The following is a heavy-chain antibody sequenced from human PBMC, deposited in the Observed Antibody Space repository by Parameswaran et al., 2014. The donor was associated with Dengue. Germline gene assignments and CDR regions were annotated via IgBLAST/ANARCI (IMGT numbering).Heavy chain of an antibody. V-gene: IGHV1-18*01. Sequence: VRQAPGQGLEWMGWISAYNGNTNYAQKLQGRVTMTTDTSTSTAYMELRSLRSDDTAVYYCARTGAIAAALYYFDYWGQGTLVTVSS. D-gene: IGHD6-13*01. CDR2: ISAYNGNT. J-gene: IGHJ4*02. CDR3: ARTGAIAAALYYFDY.